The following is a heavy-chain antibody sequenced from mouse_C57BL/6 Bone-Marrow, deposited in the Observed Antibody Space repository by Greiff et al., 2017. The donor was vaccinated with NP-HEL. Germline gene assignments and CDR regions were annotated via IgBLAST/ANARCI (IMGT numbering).Heavy chain of an antibody. Sequence: VQLQQSGPELVKPGASVKISCKASGYTFTDYYVNWVKQSHGKSLEWIGDINPNNGGTSYNQKFKGKATLTVDKSSSTAYMELRSLTSEDSAVYYRARATYYDYAGAMDYWGQGTSVPVSS. D-gene: IGHD2-4*01. V-gene: IGHV1-26*01. J-gene: IGHJ4*01. CDR1: GYTFTDYY. CDR3: ARATYYDYAGAMDY. CDR2: INPNNGGT.